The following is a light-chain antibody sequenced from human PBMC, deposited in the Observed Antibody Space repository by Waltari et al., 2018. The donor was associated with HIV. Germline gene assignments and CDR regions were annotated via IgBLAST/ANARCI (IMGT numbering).Light chain of an antibody. CDR1: SSNIGATN. CDR3: AVWDDSLGGSYV. CDR2: GDN. J-gene: IGLJ1*01. Sequence: QSVLTQPPSAPATPGQRLAISCSGSSSNIGATNVNWYQYLPGTAPQLLIFGDNQRPSGVPDRFSGSKSGTSASLAISGLQSDDEGDYFCAVWDDSLGGSYVFGSGTKVTVL. V-gene: IGLV1-44*01.